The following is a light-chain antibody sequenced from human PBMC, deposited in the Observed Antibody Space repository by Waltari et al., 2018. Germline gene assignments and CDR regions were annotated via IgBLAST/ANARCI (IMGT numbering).Light chain of an antibody. CDR2: GVS. V-gene: IGKV3-15*01. Sequence: EIVLTQSPATLSVSPGERATFSCRASETVYSDLAWYQQKPGQAPRLLIYGVSTRATGIPARFSGSGAGTIFTLTISSMQSEDFAVYFCQQYYKWPLYTFGQGTKVEIK. J-gene: IGKJ2*01. CDR1: ETVYSD. CDR3: QQYYKWPLYT.